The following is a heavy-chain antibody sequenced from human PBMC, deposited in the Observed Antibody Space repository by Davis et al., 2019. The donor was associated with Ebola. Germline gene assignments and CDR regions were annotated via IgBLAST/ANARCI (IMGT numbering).Heavy chain of an antibody. CDR1: GFTFSSYG. CDR2: LSYDGSNK. D-gene: IGHD2-15*01. V-gene: IGHV3-30*18. Sequence: LSLICAASGFTFSSYGLHWARQPPGRGLEWLVVLSYDGSNKYYADSAKGRFTNSRDNSKNTLYLQMNSLGAEDTAVYYCANGPQKDIVVLVAAINSFHYWGQGTLVTVSS. J-gene: IGHJ4*02. CDR3: ANGPQKDIVVLVAAINSFHY.